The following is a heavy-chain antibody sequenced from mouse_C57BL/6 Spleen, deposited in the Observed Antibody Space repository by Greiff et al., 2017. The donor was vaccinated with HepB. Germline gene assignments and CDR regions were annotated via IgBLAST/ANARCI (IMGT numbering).Heavy chain of an antibody. CDR3: AGYGYDGGNFDY. V-gene: IGHV1-82*01. Sequence: QVQLQQSGPELVKPGASVKISCKASGYAFSSSWMNWVKQRPGKGLEWIGRIYPGDGDTNYNGKFKGKATLTADKSSSTAYMQLSSLTSEDSAVYFCAGYGYDGGNFDYWGQGTTLTVSS. CDR1: GYAFSSSW. CDR2: IYPGDGDT. D-gene: IGHD2-2*01. J-gene: IGHJ2*01.